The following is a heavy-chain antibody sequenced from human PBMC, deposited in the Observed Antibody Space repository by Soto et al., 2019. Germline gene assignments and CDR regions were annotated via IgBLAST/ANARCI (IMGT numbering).Heavy chain of an antibody. D-gene: IGHD3-9*01. J-gene: IGHJ4*02. Sequence: TLSLTCTVSGGSISSYYWSWIRQTPGKGLEWIGYIFYFGSTNYNPSLKSRVTLSIDTSKNQLSLKLSSVTAADTAVYYCARHSPDFDWLSQFDYWGQGTLVTVPQ. V-gene: IGHV4-59*08. CDR3: ARHSPDFDWLSQFDY. CDR1: GGSISSYY. CDR2: IFYFGST.